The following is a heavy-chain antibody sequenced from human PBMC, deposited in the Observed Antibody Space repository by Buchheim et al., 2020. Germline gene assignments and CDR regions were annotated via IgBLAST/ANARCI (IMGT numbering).Heavy chain of an antibody. Sequence: QLQLQESGPGLVKPSETLSLTCTVSGGSISSSSYYWGWIRQPAGKGLEWIGSIYYSGSTYYNPSLKSRVTISVDTSKNQFSLKLSSVTAADTAVYYCARQWGIAVAGSYYYYGMDVWGQGTT. D-gene: IGHD6-19*01. CDR2: IYYSGST. CDR1: GGSISSSSYY. V-gene: IGHV4-39*01. CDR3: ARQWGIAVAGSYYYYGMDV. J-gene: IGHJ6*02.